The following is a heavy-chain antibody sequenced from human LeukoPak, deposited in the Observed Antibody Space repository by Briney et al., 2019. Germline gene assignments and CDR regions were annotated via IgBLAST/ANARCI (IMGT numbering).Heavy chain of an antibody. CDR1: GGSISYYY. CDR3: ARSAVTRAGVFDY. CDR2: IYYSGTT. D-gene: IGHD4-17*01. Sequence: SETLSLTCTVSGGSISYYYWSWIRQSPGKGLEWIGYIYYSGTTNYNPSLKSRVTISVDTSKNQFSLQLRSVTAADTAVYFCARSAVTRAGVFDYWGRGILVTVSS. V-gene: IGHV4-59*12. J-gene: IGHJ4*02.